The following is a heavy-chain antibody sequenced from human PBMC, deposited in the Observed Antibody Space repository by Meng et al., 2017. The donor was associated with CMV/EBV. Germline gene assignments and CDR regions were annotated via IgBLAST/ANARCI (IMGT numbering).Heavy chain of an antibody. CDR3: ARHGRYSSGWYLND. CDR2: ISYSGST. Sequence: SETLSLTCIVSGGSISSYYWSWIRQPPGKGLEWIGYISYSGSTNYNPSLKSRVTISVDTSKNQFSLKLNSVTAADTAVYYCARHGRYSSGWYLNDWGQGTLVTVSS. V-gene: IGHV4-59*01. CDR1: GGSISSYY. D-gene: IGHD6-19*01. J-gene: IGHJ4*02.